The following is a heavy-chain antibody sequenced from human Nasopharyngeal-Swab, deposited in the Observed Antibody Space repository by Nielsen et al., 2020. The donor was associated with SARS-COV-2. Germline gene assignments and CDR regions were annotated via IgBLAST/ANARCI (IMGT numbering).Heavy chain of an antibody. CDR2: ISSSSSFI. CDR3: ARTGGSYFDY. V-gene: IGHV3-21*01. Sequence: GGSLRLSCAASGFTFSSYSMNWVRQAPGKGLEWVSSISSSSSFIYYADSVKGRFTISRDNAKNSLYLQMNSLRGEDTAVYYCARTGGSYFDYWGQGTLVTVSS. D-gene: IGHD1-26*01. CDR1: GFTFSSYS. J-gene: IGHJ4*02.